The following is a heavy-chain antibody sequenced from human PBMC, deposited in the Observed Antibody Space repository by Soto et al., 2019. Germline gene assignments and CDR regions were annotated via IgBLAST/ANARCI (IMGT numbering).Heavy chain of an antibody. D-gene: IGHD6-25*01. Sequence: PGASLKISCKGSGYSFTSYWISWVRQMPGKGLEWMGRIDPSDSYTNYSPSFQGHVTISADKSISTAYLQWSSLKASDTAMYYCARQEEAATPYYYYGMDGWGQGTKVTV. CDR1: GYSFTSYW. V-gene: IGHV5-10-1*01. CDR3: ARQEEAATPYYYYGMDG. CDR2: IDPSDSYT. J-gene: IGHJ6*02.